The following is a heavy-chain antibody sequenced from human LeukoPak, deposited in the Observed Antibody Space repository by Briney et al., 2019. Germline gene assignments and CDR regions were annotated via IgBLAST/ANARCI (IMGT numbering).Heavy chain of an antibody. CDR2: IWYDGSKK. J-gene: IGHJ4*02. CDR1: GFTFSSYG. Sequence: GGSLRLSCAASGFTFSSYGMHWVRQAPGKGLEWVAVIWYDGSKKYYADSVKGQFTIHRDNSKNTLYLQMNSLRAEDTAVYYCAKDGASTYFDYWGQGTLVTVSS. CDR3: AKDGASTYFDY. V-gene: IGHV3-33*06. D-gene: IGHD4/OR15-4a*01.